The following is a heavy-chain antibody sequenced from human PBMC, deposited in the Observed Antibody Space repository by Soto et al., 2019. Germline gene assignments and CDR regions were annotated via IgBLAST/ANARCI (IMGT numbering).Heavy chain of an antibody. V-gene: IGHV1-69*01. CDR3: ASPKNYHWYFDL. CDR2: IIPIFGTA. D-gene: IGHD1-7*01. J-gene: IGHJ2*01. CDR1: GGTFSSYA. Sequence: QVQLVQSGAEVKKPGSSVKVSCKASGGTFSSYAISWVRQAPGQGLEWMGGIIPIFGTANYAQKFQGRVTITADESTSTAYMELSSLRSEATAMYYCASPKNYHWYFDLWGRGTLVTVSS.